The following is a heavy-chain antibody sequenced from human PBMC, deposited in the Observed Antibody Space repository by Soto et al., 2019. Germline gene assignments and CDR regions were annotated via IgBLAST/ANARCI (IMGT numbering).Heavy chain of an antibody. V-gene: IGHV4-38-2*01. J-gene: IGHJ4*02. CDR1: GYSISSGYY. CDR2: IYHSGST. D-gene: IGHD1-26*01. Sequence: PSETLSLTCAVSGYSISSGYYWGWIRQPPGKGLEWIGSIYHSGSTYYNPSLKSRVTISVDTSKNQFSLKLSSVTAADTAAYYCARVGATIEPFDYWGQGTLVTVSS. CDR3: ARVGATIEPFDY.